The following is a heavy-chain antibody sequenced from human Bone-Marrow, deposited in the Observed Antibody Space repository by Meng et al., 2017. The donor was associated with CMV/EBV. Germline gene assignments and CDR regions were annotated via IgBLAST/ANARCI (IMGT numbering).Heavy chain of an antibody. V-gene: IGHV3-21*04. J-gene: IGHJ4*02. CDR3: ARGHDNGANFFMY. CDR1: GFTFSSYS. D-gene: IGHD4/OR15-4a*01. CDR2: ISSSGTYI. Sequence: GGPLRLSCAASGFTFSSYSMNWVRQAPGKGLEWVSSISSSGTYIYYADSVKGRFTISRDNSKNTLYLQMSSLRAEDTAVYYCARGHDNGANFFMYWGQGNLVTVSS.